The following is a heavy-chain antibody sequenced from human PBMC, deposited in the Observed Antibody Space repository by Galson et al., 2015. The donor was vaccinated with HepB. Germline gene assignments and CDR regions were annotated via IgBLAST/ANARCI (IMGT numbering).Heavy chain of an antibody. CDR1: GFTFDFYA. V-gene: IGHV3-23*01. CDR3: ARRGDYYYDTNGYHYFDY. D-gene: IGHD3-22*01. J-gene: IGHJ4*02. CDR2: IGGSGGGT. Sequence: SLRLSCAASGFTFDFYAMSWVRQTPGKGLDWVSSIGGSGGGTYYADSVKGRFTISRDNSKNTLYLQMSSLRAEDTAVYYCARRGDYYYDTNGYHYFDYWGQGALVTVSS.